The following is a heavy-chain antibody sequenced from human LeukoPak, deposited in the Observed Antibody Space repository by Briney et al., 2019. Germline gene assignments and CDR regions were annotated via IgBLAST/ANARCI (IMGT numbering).Heavy chain of an antibody. D-gene: IGHD6-19*01. CDR2: IYYTGDT. CDR1: GGSISSSSYY. Sequence: SETLSLTCTVSGGSISSSSYYWGWIRQPPGKGLEWIGSIYYTGDTYYNPSLKSRVTISVDTSQNQFSLKLSSVTAADTAVYYCARRRGTGWYYFDFWGQGTLVTVSS. CDR3: ARRRGTGWYYFDF. V-gene: IGHV4-39*01. J-gene: IGHJ4*02.